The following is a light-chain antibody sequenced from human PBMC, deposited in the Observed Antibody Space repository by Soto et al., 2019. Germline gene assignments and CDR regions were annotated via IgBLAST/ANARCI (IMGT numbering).Light chain of an antibody. CDR3: QQRSDWPWT. V-gene: IGKV3-11*01. J-gene: IGKJ1*01. CDR1: ESVTDY. Sequence: EIVLTQSPATLSLSPGERVTLSCRASESVTDYLAWYQQKPGQAPRLLVYDVSNRAAGIPTRFSGGGSGTDFTLTISNVEPEDFAVYYCQQRSDWPWTFGQGTKVDI. CDR2: DVS.